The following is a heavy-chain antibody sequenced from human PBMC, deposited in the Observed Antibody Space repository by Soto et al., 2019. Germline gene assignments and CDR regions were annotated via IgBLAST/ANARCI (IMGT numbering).Heavy chain of an antibody. D-gene: IGHD3-16*01. Sequence: QVQLVQSGAEVKKPGASVKVSCKASGYTFTSYDINWVRQATGQGREWMGWMNPNSGNTGYAQKFQGRVTMTRNTSISTAYMELSSLRSEDTAVYYCATLWGSFIGALDGMDVWGQGTTVTVSS. CDR3: ATLWGSFIGALDGMDV. J-gene: IGHJ6*02. V-gene: IGHV1-8*01. CDR2: MNPNSGNT. CDR1: GYTFTSYD.